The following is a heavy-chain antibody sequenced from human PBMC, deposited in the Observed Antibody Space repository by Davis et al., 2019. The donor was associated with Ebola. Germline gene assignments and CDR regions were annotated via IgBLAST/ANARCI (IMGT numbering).Heavy chain of an antibody. CDR1: GHTFSNYA. V-gene: IGHV1-3*01. J-gene: IGHJ4*02. D-gene: IGHD6-19*01. CDR3: ARATFAYNSGWYADY. Sequence: ASVKVSCKAPGHTFSNYAMHWVRQAPGHRLEWMGWIHGGNGNRKYSQKFQGRVTITMDTSASTAYMELSSLRSEDTAVYYCARATFAYNSGWYADYWGQGTLVTVSS. CDR2: IHGGNGNR.